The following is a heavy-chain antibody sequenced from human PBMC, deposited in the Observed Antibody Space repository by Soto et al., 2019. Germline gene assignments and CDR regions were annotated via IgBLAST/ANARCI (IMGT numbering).Heavy chain of an antibody. CDR1: GYTSTSYY. CDR3: ARQITYICDF. J-gene: IGHJ4*02. D-gene: IGHD3-10*01. V-gene: IGHV1-46*01. CDR2: INPSGGST. Sequence: ASVKVSCKASGYTSTSYYMHWVRQAPGQGLEWMGIINPSGGSTSYAQKFQGRVTMTRDTSTSTVYMELSSLKASDTAMYYCARQITYICDFWGQGTLVTVSS.